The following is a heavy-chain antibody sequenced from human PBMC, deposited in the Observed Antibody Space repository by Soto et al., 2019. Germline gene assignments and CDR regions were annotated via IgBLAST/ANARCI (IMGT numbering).Heavy chain of an antibody. V-gene: IGHV4-30-4*01. D-gene: IGHD4-17*01. Sequence: SETLSLTCTVSGGSISSGDHYWSWLRQAPXKGLEWIGYIYYNGSTYYNPPLRSRVTISIDTSKNQYSLNLASVTAADTAVYFCARPFYARASRDNWFDPWGQGTLVTVSS. CDR1: GGSISSGDHY. J-gene: IGHJ5*02. CDR2: IYYNGST. CDR3: ARPFYARASRDNWFDP.